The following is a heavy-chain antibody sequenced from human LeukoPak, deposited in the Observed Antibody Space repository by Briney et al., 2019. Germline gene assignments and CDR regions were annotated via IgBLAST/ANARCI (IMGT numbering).Heavy chain of an antibody. CDR3: ARDMEVEATPADY. D-gene: IGHD1-26*01. J-gene: IGHJ4*02. CDR2: IYSGGST. V-gene: IGHV3-66*01. Sequence: GGSLRLSCAASGFTVSSNYMSWVRQAPGKGLEWVSVIYSGGSTYYADSVKGRFTISRDNSKNTLYLQMNSLRAEDTAVYYCARDMEVEATPADYWGQGTLVTVSS. CDR1: GFTVSSNY.